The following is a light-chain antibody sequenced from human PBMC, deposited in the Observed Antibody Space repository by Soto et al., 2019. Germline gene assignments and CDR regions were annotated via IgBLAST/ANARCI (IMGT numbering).Light chain of an antibody. J-gene: IGKJ3*01. CDR2: DAS. CDR1: QSVSSY. Sequence: EIVLTQSPATLSLSPGERATLSCRASQSVSSYLAWYQQKPGQAPRLLIYDASNRATGIPARFSGRGSGTDFTRTISSLEPEDLAVYYCQQRSNWPRGLTFGARKKVDI. CDR3: QQRSNWPRGLT. V-gene: IGKV3-11*01.